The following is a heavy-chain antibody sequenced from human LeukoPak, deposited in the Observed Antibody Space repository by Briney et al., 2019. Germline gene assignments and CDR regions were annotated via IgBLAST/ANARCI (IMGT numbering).Heavy chain of an antibody. CDR2: INHSGST. J-gene: IGHJ3*02. CDR1: GGSFSGYY. CDR3: ARTDDKSYQVAFDI. D-gene: IGHD1-1*01. V-gene: IGHV4-34*01. Sequence: KPSETLSLTCAVYGGSFSGYYWSWIRQPPGKGLEWIGEINHSGSTNYNPSLKSRVTISVDKSKNQFSLKLSSVTAADTAVYYCARTDDKSYQVAFDIWGQGTMVTVSS.